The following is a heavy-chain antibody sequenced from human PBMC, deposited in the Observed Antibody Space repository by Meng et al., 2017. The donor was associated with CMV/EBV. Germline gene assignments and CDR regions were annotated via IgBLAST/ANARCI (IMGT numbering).Heavy chain of an antibody. CDR1: GYSISSGYY. CDR3: ARSITIFGVVMGFDP. D-gene: IGHD3-3*01. J-gene: IGHJ5*02. CDR2: IYHSGST. V-gene: IGHV4-38-2*02. Sequence: SETLSLTCTVSGYSISSGYYWGWIRQPPGTGLEWIGSIYHSGSTYYNPSLKSRVTLSVDTSKNQFSLKLSSVTAADTAVYYCARSITIFGVVMGFDPWGQGTLVTVSS.